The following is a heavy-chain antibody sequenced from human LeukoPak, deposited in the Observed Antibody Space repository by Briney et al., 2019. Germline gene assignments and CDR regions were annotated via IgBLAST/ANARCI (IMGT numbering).Heavy chain of an antibody. CDR2: ISSSSSTI. CDR1: GFTFSSYS. J-gene: IGHJ4*02. V-gene: IGHV3-48*01. Sequence: GGSLRLSCAASGFTFSSYSMNWVRQAPGKGLEWVSYISSSSSTIYYADSVKGRFTISRDNAKNSLYLQMNSLRAEDTAVYYCAKGPQVVRYFDWLLLDYWGQGTLVTVSS. CDR3: AKGPQVVRYFDWLLLDY. D-gene: IGHD3-9*01.